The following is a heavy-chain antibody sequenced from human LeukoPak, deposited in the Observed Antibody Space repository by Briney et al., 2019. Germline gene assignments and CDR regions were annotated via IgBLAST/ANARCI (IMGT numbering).Heavy chain of an antibody. CDR3: ARGYSYGYWNGR. CDR1: GFTFDIAW. CDR2: ISSSGSTI. Sequence: GGSLRLSCAVSGFTFDIAWMTWIRQAPGKGLEWVSYISSSGSTIYYADSVKGRFTISRDNGKNSLYPQMNSLRAEDTAVYYCARGYSYGYWNGRGGQGTLVTVSS. J-gene: IGHJ4*02. V-gene: IGHV3-11*04. D-gene: IGHD5-18*01.